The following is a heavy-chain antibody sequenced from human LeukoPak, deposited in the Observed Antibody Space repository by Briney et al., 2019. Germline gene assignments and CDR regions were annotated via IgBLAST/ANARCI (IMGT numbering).Heavy chain of an antibody. J-gene: IGHJ4*02. CDR1: GFTFSSYA. CDR3: ARGDYYGSRGDY. V-gene: IGHV3-30-3*01. D-gene: IGHD3-10*01. CDR2: ISYDGSNK. Sequence: PGGSLTLSCAASGFTFSSYAMHWVRHAPGKGLEWVAVISYDGSNKYYADSVKGRFTIARDKSKNTLYLQMNSLRAEDTAVYYCARGDYYGSRGDYWGQGTLVTVSS.